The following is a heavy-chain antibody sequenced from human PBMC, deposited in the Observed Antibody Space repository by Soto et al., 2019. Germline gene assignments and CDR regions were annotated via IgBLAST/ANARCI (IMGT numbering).Heavy chain of an antibody. D-gene: IGHD6-19*01. V-gene: IGHV1-69*12. CDR1: GGTFSSYA. J-gene: IGHJ6*02. Sequence: QVQLVQSGAAVKKPGSSVKVSCKASGGTFSSYAISWVRQAPGQGLEWMGGIIPIFGTANYAQKFQGRVTITADESTSRAYMELRSRRSEDTAVYYCARGPVPRNYYYYGMDVWGQGTTVTVSS. CDR3: ARGPVPRNYYYYGMDV. CDR2: IIPIFGTA.